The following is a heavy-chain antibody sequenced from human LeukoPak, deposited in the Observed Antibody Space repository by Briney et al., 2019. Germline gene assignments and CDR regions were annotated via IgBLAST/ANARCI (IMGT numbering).Heavy chain of an antibody. CDR3: ARAQVVLFDWLLPFDY. Sequence: KPGGSLRLSCAASGFTFSDYYMSWIRQAPGKGLEWLSYISSSSSTIYYADSMKGRFTISRDNAKNSLYLQMNSLRPEDTAVYYCARAQVVLFDWLLPFDYWGRGTLVTVSS. CDR1: GFTFSDYY. D-gene: IGHD3-9*01. V-gene: IGHV3-11*01. J-gene: IGHJ4*02. CDR2: ISSSSSTI.